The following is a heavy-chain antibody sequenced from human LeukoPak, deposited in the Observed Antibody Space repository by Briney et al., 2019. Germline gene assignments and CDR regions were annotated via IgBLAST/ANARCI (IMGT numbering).Heavy chain of an antibody. Sequence: GGSLRLSCAASGFTFSSNGMTWVRQAPGKGLEWVSTISDSGSGAYYADSVKGRFTISRDSSRSTLYLQMHSLRAEDTAVYYCAKHVGATRRNWFDPWGQGTLVTVSS. D-gene: IGHD1-26*01. CDR1: GFTFSSNG. CDR3: AKHVGATRRNWFDP. J-gene: IGHJ5*02. CDR2: ISDSGSGA. V-gene: IGHV3-23*01.